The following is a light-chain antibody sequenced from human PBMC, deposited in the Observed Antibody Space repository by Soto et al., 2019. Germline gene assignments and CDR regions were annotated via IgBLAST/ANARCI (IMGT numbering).Light chain of an antibody. V-gene: IGLV1-40*01. CDR3: TSYTRSGLYV. J-gene: IGLJ1*01. Sequence: QSVLTQPPSVSGAPGQRVTISCTGNSSNLGAGYDVHWYQQLPGAAPKLVIFGNRNRPSGVPERFSGSKSGTSASLAITGLQAEDEADYYCTSYTRSGLYVFGTGTKLTVL. CDR2: GNR. CDR1: SSNLGAGYD.